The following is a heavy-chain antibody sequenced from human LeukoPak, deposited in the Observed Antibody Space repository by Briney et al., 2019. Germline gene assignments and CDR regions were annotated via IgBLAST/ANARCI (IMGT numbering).Heavy chain of an antibody. CDR3: AKSPTVDAAFDI. CDR2: ISGSGTST. Sequence: PGGSLRLSCAASGFTFSSYAMSWVRQAPGKGLEWVSSISGSGTSTFYADSVMGHITISRDNSKNTLSLQMNSLRAEDTAIYYCAKSPTVDAAFDIWGQGTMVTVSS. D-gene: IGHD4-11*01. V-gene: IGHV3-23*01. J-gene: IGHJ3*02. CDR1: GFTFSSYA.